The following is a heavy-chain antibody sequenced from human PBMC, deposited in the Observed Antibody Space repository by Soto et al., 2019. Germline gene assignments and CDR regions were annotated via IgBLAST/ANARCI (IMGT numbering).Heavy chain of an antibody. V-gene: IGHV3-23*01. CDR2: ISGSGGST. D-gene: IGHD3-3*01. CDR1: AVTSSPYP. CDR3: ARDKAPYYVFFLIIRRPPRSTLFPYTTSSDL. J-gene: IGHJ2*01. Sequence: GRSRRVRWTGSAVTSSPYPMSLGRQAPGKGQEWVSAISGSGGSTYYADSVKGRFTISRDNSKNTLYLQMNSLRAEDTAVYYCARDKAPYYVFFLIIRRPPRSTLFPYTTSSDL.